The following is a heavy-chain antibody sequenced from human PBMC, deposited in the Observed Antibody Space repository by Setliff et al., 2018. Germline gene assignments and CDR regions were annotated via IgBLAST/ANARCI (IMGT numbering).Heavy chain of an antibody. CDR2: ISYDGTIT. D-gene: IGHD2-15*01. CDR3: ASSSGGNYEAYFDY. V-gene: IGHV3-30*04. Sequence: SLRLSCAASGFLYSNNAFHWVRQTPGKGLEWVAVISYDGTITHYVDSVKGRFSISRDNSQNTLYLQMNSLSPEDTALYYCASSSGGNYEAYFDYWGQGTLVTVSS. CDR1: GFLYSNNA. J-gene: IGHJ4*02.